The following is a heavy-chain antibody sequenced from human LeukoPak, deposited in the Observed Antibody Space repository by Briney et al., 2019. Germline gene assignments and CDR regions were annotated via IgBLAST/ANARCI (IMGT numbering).Heavy chain of an antibody. CDR1: GFTFSSYA. Sequence: PGGSLRLSCAASGFTFSSYAMSWVRQAPGKGLEWVSAISGSGGSTYYADSVKGRFTISRDNSKNTLYMQMNSVRAEDTAVYYCAKVGFDSSSWYVNNWFDPWGQGTLVTVSS. CDR2: ISGSGGST. V-gene: IGHV3-23*01. J-gene: IGHJ5*02. CDR3: AKVGFDSSSWYVNNWFDP. D-gene: IGHD6-13*01.